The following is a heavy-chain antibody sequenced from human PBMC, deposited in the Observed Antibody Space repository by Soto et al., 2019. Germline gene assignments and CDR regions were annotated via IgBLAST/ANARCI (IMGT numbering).Heavy chain of an antibody. V-gene: IGHV3-30*18. J-gene: IGHJ6*02. Sequence: GGSLRLSCAASGFTFSSYGMHWVRQAPGKGLEWVAVISYDGSNKYYADSVKGRFTISRDNSKNTLYLQMNSLRAEDTAVYYCAKGDYYYGMDVWGQGTTVTV. CDR3: AKGDYYYGMDV. CDR2: ISYDGSNK. CDR1: GFTFSSYG.